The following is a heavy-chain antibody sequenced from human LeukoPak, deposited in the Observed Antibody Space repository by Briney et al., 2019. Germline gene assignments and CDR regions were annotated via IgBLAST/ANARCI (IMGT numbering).Heavy chain of an antibody. D-gene: IGHD3-10*01. CDR2: ISAYNGNT. J-gene: IGHJ4*02. Sequence: ASVKVSCKASGYTFTIYGISWVRQAPGQGLEWMGWISAYNGNTNYAQKLQGRVTMTTDTSTSTAYMELRSLRSDGTAVYYCESGLLWFGELLYHLDYWGQGTLVTVSS. CDR3: ESGLLWFGELLYHLDY. V-gene: IGHV1-18*04. CDR1: GYTFTIYG.